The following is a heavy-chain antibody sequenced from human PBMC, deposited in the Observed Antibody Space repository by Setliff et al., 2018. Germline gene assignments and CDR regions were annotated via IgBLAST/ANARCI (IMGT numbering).Heavy chain of an antibody. CDR1: GYTLSNSI. Sequence: ASVKVSCKASGYTLSNSILSWVRQAPGQGLDWMGWISPYNGHTNYAQRLHGRVTMTTDTSTGTAYMELRSLTSDDTAVYYCALSSLSICSGGDCPNVFDIWGQGTMVTVSS. CDR3: ALSSLSICSGGDCPNVFDI. D-gene: IGHD2-21*02. J-gene: IGHJ3*02. V-gene: IGHV1-18*01. CDR2: ISPYNGHT.